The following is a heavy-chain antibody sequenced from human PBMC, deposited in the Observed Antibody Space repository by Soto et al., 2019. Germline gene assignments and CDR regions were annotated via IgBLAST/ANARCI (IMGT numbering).Heavy chain of an antibody. CDR2: IYYSGPT. V-gene: IGHV4-39*01. Sequence: ETLSLTCTVSGGSISSGSTYWGWIRQPPGKGLEWIGSIYYSGPTYYNPSLKSRVTISVDTSNNQFYLDLTSVTAADTAVYHCASHDRDPHDASLNWFDPWGQGTLVTVSS. D-gene: IGHD2-8*01. CDR1: GGSISSGSTY. CDR3: ASHDRDPHDASLNWFDP. J-gene: IGHJ5*02.